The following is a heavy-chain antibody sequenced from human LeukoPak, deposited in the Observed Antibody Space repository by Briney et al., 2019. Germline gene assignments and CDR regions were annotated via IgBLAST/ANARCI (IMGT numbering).Heavy chain of an antibody. V-gene: IGHV1-46*01. Sequence: ASVKVSCKASGYTFTSYYMHWVRQAPGQGLEWMGIINPSGGSTSYAQKLQGRVTMTRDTSTSTVYMELSSLRSEDTAVYYCARDNTAMVPYDAFDIWGQGTMVTVSS. CDR3: ARDNTAMVPYDAFDI. J-gene: IGHJ3*02. CDR1: GYTFTSYY. CDR2: INPSGGST. D-gene: IGHD5-18*01.